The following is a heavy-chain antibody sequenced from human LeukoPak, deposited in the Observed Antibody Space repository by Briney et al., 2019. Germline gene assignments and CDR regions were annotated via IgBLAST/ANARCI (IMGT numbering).Heavy chain of an antibody. CDR1: GFTFDSYS. CDR3: ARWGSISCYDY. D-gene: IGHD2-15*01. CDR2: ISTNGDST. J-gene: IGHJ4*02. V-gene: IGHV3-64*02. Sequence: PGGSLRLSCAASGFTFDSYSMSWVRQAPGKGLEYVSAISTNGDSTYYADSVKGRFTISRDNSKNTLFLQMGSLRADDMAVYYCARWGSISCYDYWGQGTLVTVSS.